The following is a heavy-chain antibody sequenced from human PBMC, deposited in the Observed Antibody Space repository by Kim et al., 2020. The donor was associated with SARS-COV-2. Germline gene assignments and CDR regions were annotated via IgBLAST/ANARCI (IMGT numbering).Heavy chain of an antibody. V-gene: IGHV3-21*01. Sequence: LSLTCAASGFTFSSYSMNWVRQAPGKGLEWVSSISSSSSYIYYADSVKGRFTISRDNAKNSLYLQMNSLRAEDTAVYYCARKWGGELAFDIWGQGTMVTVSS. J-gene: IGHJ3*02. CDR2: ISSSSSYI. CDR1: GFTFSSYS. D-gene: IGHD3-10*01. CDR3: ARKWGGELAFDI.